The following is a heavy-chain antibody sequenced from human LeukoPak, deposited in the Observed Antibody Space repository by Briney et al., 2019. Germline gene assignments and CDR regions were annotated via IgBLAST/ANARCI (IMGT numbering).Heavy chain of an antibody. CDR2: MYVSGTT. Sequence: SETLSLTCTVSGGSISSYYWTWVRQPAGKGLEWIGRMYVSGTTNYNPSLKSRVTMSVDTSKNQFSLKLTSVTAADTAVYYCASVNYYDSSGYSEGLDVWGQGTTVTVSS. D-gene: IGHD3-22*01. V-gene: IGHV4-4*07. CDR1: GGSISSYY. CDR3: ASVNYYDSSGYSEGLDV. J-gene: IGHJ6*02.